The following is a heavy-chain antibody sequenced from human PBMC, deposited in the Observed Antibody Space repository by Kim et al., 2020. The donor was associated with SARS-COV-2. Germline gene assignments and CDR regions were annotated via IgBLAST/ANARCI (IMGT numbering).Heavy chain of an antibody. J-gene: IGHJ4*02. D-gene: IGHD2-15*01. CDR3: AREGDTVVSGMGYFDY. V-gene: IGHV3-66*01. Sequence: SVKGRFTISRDNSKNTLYLQMNSLRAEDTAVYYCAREGDTVVSGMGYFDYWGQGTLVTVSS.